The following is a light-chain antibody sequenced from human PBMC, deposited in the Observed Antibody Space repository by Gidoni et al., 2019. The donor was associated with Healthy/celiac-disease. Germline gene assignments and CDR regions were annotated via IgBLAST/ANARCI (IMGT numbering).Light chain of an antibody. Sequence: DIQMTHSPSSLSASVGDRVTITCRASQSISSYLNWYQQKPGKAPKLLIYAASSLQSGVPSRFSGSGSGTDFTLTISSLQPEDFATYYCQQSYSTLPITFGGGTKVEIK. V-gene: IGKV1-39*01. J-gene: IGKJ4*01. CDR2: AAS. CDR1: QSISSY. CDR3: QQSYSTLPIT.